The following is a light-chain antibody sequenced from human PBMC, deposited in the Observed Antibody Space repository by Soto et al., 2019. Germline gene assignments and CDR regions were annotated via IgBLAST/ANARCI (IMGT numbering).Light chain of an antibody. CDR2: GAS. J-gene: IGKJ1*01. CDR3: QQYNNWPPWA. Sequence: ETVMTQSPATLSVSPGERATLSCRASQSVGSNLAWYQQRPGQAPRLLIYGASSRPTGIPARFIGSGSGTDFTPTLSSLQSEDFAGYYCQQYNNWPPWAFGQGTKVEIK. V-gene: IGKV3-15*01. CDR1: QSVGSN.